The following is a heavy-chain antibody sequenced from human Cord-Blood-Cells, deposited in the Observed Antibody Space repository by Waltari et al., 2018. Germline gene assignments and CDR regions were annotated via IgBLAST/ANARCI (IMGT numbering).Heavy chain of an antibody. CDR3: ASSPPRDVAGSNY. CDR2: IIPIFGTA. CDR1: GGTFTSYA. J-gene: IGHJ4*02. Sequence: QVQLVQSGAEVKKPGPSVKVSCKASGGTFTSYASSWVRRAPGQGLEWMGGIIPIFGTANYAQKFQGRVTITADESTSTAYMELSSLRSEDTAVYYCASSPPRDVAGSNYWGQGTLVTVSS. D-gene: IGHD6-19*01. V-gene: IGHV1-69*01.